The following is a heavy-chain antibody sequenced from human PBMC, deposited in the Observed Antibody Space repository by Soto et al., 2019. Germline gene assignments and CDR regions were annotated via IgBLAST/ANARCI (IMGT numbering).Heavy chain of an antibody. J-gene: IGHJ4*02. D-gene: IGHD1-7*01. CDR1: CLSFSHYA. CDR3: APNQARELPRVIDC. Sequence: SLGLSCASSCLSFSHYAMSWVRPAPGGGLEWVSSMRGSSSTTYYADSVKGRFTISRDRSKNTLYLQMSSLRAEDTALYYCAPNQARELPRVIDCCGQRTLVTVPS. CDR2: MRGSSSTT. V-gene: IGHV3-23*01.